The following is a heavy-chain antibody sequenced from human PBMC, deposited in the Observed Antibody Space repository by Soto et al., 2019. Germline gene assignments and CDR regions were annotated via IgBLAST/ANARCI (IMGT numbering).Heavy chain of an antibody. J-gene: IGHJ3*02. CDR1: GFTFSSYA. CDR3: AKVRRPQQLVRPDAFDI. V-gene: IGHV3-23*01. D-gene: IGHD6-13*01. CDR2: IIGSGGST. Sequence: TGGSLRLSCAASGFTFSSYAMSWVRQAPGKGLERVSAIIGSGGSTYYADSVKGRFTISRDNPKNTLYLQMNSLRAEDTAVYYCAKVRRPQQLVRPDAFDIWGQGTMVTVSS.